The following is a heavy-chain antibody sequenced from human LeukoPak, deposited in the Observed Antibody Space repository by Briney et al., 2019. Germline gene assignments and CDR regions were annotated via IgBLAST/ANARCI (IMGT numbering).Heavy chain of an antibody. J-gene: IGHJ3*02. CDR2: IYHSGST. V-gene: IGHV4-38-2*02. Sequence: SETLSLTCTVSGYSISSGYYWGWIRQPPGKGLEWIGSIYHSGSTYYNPSLKSRVTISVDTSKNQFSLNLSSVTAADTAVYYCARDCSGGSCSDSDAFDIWGQGTIVTVSS. D-gene: IGHD2-15*01. CDR1: GYSISSGYY. CDR3: ARDCSGGSCSDSDAFDI.